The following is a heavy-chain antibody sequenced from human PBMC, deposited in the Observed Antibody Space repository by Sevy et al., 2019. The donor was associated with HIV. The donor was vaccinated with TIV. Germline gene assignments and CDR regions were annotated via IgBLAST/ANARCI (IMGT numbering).Heavy chain of an antibody. D-gene: IGHD6-13*01. Sequence: GGSLRLSCAASGFTFSSYGMHWVRQAPGKGLEWVAVISYDGSNKYYADSVKGRFTISRDNSKNTLYLQMNSLRAEDTAVYYCAKDRIPSSSWSAYYYYYYMEVWGKGTTVTVSS. V-gene: IGHV3-30*18. J-gene: IGHJ6*03. CDR1: GFTFSSYG. CDR3: AKDRIPSSSWSAYYYYYYMEV. CDR2: ISYDGSNK.